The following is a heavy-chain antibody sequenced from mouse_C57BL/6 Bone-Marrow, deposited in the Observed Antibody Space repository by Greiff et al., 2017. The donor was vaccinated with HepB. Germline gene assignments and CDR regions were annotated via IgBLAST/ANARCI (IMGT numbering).Heavy chain of an antibody. V-gene: IGHV7-3*01. Sequence: EVMFVESGGGLVQPGGSLSLSCAASGFTFTDYYMSWVRQPPGKALEWLGFIRNKANGYTTEYSASVKGRFTISRDNSQSILYLQMNALRAEDSATYYCARLITWYFDVWGTGTTVTVSS. CDR3: ARLITWYFDV. D-gene: IGHD1-1*01. CDR2: IRNKANGYTT. CDR1: GFTFTDYY. J-gene: IGHJ1*03.